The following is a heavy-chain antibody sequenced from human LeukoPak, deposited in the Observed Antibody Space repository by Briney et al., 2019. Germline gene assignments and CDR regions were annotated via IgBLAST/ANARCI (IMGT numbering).Heavy chain of an antibody. CDR3: ARDVPITMIVVVSYYFDY. CDR1: GFTFSSYW. J-gene: IGHJ4*02. D-gene: IGHD3-22*01. CDR2: IKQDGSEK. Sequence: GGSLRLSCAASGFTFSSYWMGWVRQAPGRGLVGVTNIKQDGSEKYYMDSVKGRFTISRDNAKNSLYLQMNSLRAEDTAVYYCARDVPITMIVVVSYYFDYWRQGTMVTVSS. V-gene: IGHV3-7*01.